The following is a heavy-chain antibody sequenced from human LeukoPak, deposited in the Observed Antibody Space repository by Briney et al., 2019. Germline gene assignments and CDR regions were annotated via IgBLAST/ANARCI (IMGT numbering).Heavy chain of an antibody. Sequence: GGSLRLSCAASGFAFRSYWMSWVRQAPGKGLEWVSSISSSSSYIYYADSLKGRFTISRDNAKNSVYLQMNSLRAEDTAVYYCARDEVATISDYWGQGTLVTISS. D-gene: IGHD5-12*01. V-gene: IGHV3-21*01. J-gene: IGHJ4*02. CDR3: ARDEVATISDY. CDR2: ISSSSSYI. CDR1: GFAFRSYW.